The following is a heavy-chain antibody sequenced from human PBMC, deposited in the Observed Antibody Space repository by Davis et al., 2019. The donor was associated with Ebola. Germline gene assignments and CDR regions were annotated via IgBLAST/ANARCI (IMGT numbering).Heavy chain of an antibody. D-gene: IGHD2-15*01. J-gene: IGHJ5*02. V-gene: IGHV5-51*01. Sequence: GGSLRLSCKGSGYSFTNYWIGWVRQMPGKGLEWMGIIYPGDSDTRYSPSFQGQVTISADKSISTAYLQWSSLKASDTAMYYCARQIVVVVAASKTGRFDPWGQGTLVTVSS. CDR1: GYSFTNYW. CDR2: IYPGDSDT. CDR3: ARQIVVVVAASKTGRFDP.